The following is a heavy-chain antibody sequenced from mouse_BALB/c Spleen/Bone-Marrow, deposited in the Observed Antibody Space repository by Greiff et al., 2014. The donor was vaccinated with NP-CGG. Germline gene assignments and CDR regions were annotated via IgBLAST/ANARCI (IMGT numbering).Heavy chain of an antibody. J-gene: IGHJ4*01. D-gene: IGHD2-1*01. CDR2: IDPANGNT. V-gene: IGHV14-3*02. CDR3: AIYYGNYYAMDY. Sequence: EVQLQQSRTALSAPGTSVKLSCTASGFNIKDTYMHWVKQRPEQGLEWIGRIDPANGNTKYDPKFQGKATITADTSSNTAYLQLSSLTSEDTAVYYCAIYYGNYYAMDYGGQGTSVTVSS. CDR1: GFNIKDTY.